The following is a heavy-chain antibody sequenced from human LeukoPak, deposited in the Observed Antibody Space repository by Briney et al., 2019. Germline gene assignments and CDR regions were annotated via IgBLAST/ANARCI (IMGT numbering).Heavy chain of an antibody. CDR2: INHSGST. CDR1: GGSFSGYY. J-gene: IGHJ6*03. D-gene: IGHD4-17*01. Sequence: SGTLSLTCAVYGGSFSGYYWSWIRQPPGKGLEWIGEINHSGSTNYNPSLKSRVTISVDTSKNQFSLKLSSVTAADTAVYYCARVEGDYVLGYYYYYMDVWGKGTTVTVSS. V-gene: IGHV4-34*01. CDR3: ARVEGDYVLGYYYYYMDV.